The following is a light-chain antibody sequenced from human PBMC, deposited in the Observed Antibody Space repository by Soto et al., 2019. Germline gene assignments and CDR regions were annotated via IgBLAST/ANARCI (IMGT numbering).Light chain of an antibody. V-gene: IGKV3-20*01. CDR3: HQYDSWT. J-gene: IGKJ1*01. Sequence: EIVMTQSPATLSVSPGERATLSCRASQSVTSTHLAWYQQKPGQAPRLLIYGASSRATGIPDRFSGSGSGTDFTLTISRLEPEDFAVYYCHQYDSWTFGQGTKVDI. CDR2: GAS. CDR1: QSVTSTH.